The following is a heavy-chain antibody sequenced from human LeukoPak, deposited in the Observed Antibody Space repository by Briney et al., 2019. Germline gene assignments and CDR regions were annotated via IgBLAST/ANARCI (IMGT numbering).Heavy chain of an antibody. J-gene: IGHJ6*03. V-gene: IGHV1-69*05. CDR1: GGTFSSYA. Sequence: SVKVSCKASGGTFSSYAISWVRQAPGQGLEWMGGIIPIFGTANYAQKFQGRVTITTDESTSTAYMELSSLRSEDTAVYYCASGIRRTAHYYYYYYMDVWGKGTTVTVSS. D-gene: IGHD1-14*01. CDR3: ASGIRRTAHYYYYYYMDV. CDR2: IIPIFGTA.